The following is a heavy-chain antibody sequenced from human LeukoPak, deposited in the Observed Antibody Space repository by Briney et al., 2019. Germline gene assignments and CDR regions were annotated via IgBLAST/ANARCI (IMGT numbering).Heavy chain of an antibody. J-gene: IGHJ1*01. D-gene: IGHD3-22*01. CDR2: ISYDGSNK. Sequence: GRSLRLSCAASGFTFSSFGMHWVRQAPGKGLEWVAVISYDGSNKYYADSVKGRFTISRDNSKSTLYLQMHSLKTEDTAVYYCAKDGTGDYDTTGYYLPGHFQCWGQGTLVTVSS. V-gene: IGHV3-30*18. CDR3: AKDGTGDYDTTGYYLPGHFQC. CDR1: GFTFSSFG.